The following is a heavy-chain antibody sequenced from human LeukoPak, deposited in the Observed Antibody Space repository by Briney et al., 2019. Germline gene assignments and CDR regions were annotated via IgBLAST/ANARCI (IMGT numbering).Heavy chain of an antibody. CDR3: TTKYSYGPDY. J-gene: IGHJ4*02. CDR1: GFTFNRNA. Sequence: GGSLRLSCAASGFTFNRNAISWVRQAPGKGLEWVGRIKSKTDGGTTDYAAPVKGRFTISRDDSKNTLYLQMNSLKTEDTAVYYCTTKYSYGPDYWGQGTLVTVSS. CDR2: IKSKTDGGTT. V-gene: IGHV3-15*01. D-gene: IGHD5-18*01.